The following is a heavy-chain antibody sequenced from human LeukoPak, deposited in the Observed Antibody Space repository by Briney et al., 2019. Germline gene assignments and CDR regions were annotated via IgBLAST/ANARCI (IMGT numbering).Heavy chain of an antibody. D-gene: IGHD3-3*01. CDR1: GFSFSSYG. J-gene: IGHJ4*02. CDR2: IRYDGTNK. CDR3: AMGVGVSPDNFDY. Sequence: GGSLRLSCAASGFSFSSYGMHWVRQAPGKGLEWVAFIRYDGTNKYYADSVKGRFTISRDNSKNTLYLQMNSLRAEDTAMYYCAMGVGVSPDNFDYWGQGTLVTVSS. V-gene: IGHV3-30*02.